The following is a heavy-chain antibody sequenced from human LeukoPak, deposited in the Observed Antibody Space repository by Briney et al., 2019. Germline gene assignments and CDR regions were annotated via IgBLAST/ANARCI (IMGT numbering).Heavy chain of an antibody. V-gene: IGHV3-64D*06. J-gene: IGHJ3*02. D-gene: IGHD2-15*01. Sequence: GGSLRLSCSASGFTFSSYAMHWVRQAPGKGLEYVSAISSNGGSTYYADSVKGRFTISRDNSKNTPYLQMSSLRAEDTAVYYCVRVVVAAADAFDIWGQGTMVTVSS. CDR3: VRVVVAAADAFDI. CDR2: ISSNGGST. CDR1: GFTFSSYA.